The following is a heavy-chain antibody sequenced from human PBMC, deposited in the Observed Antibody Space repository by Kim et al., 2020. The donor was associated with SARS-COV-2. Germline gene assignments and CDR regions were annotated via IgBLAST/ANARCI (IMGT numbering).Heavy chain of an antibody. J-gene: IGHJ6*02. D-gene: IGHD6-13*01. CDR1: GGTFSSYA. CDR3: ARKTGYSSSWYEGPNDHITAGRNLYYYYYGMDV. V-gene: IGHV1-69*13. CDR2: IIPIFGTA. Sequence: SVKVSCKASGGTFSSYAISWVRQAPGQGLEWMGGIIPIFGTANYAQKFQGRVTITADESTSTAYMELSSLRSEDTAVYYCARKTGYSSSWYEGPNDHITAGRNLYYYYYGMDVWGQGTTVTVSS.